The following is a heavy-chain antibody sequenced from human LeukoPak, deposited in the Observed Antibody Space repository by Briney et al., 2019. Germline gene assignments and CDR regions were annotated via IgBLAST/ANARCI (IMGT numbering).Heavy chain of an antibody. D-gene: IGHD3-10*01. CDR2: INSVNGNT. Sequence: ASVKVSCKASGYTFITSPMHWVRQAPGQRLEWMGWINSVNGNTKYSQRFQGRLTITRDTSANTAYMELSSLRSEDTAVYYCARDRGLLSGDRPFDFWGQGTLVTVSS. CDR3: ARDRGLLSGDRPFDF. V-gene: IGHV1-3*01. J-gene: IGHJ4*02. CDR1: GYTFITSP.